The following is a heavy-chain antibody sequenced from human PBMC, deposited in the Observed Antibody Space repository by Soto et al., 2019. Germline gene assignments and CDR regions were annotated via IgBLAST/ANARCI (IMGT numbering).Heavy chain of an antibody. CDR1: GFTFSSYA. Sequence: EVQLLESGGGLVQPGGSLRLSCAASGFTFSSYAMSWVRQAPGKGLEWVSAISGSGGSTYYADSVKGRFTISRDNSKNTLYLQMNSLRAEDTAVYYCARRITMVRGVIKGPENWFDPWGQGTLVTVSS. CDR2: ISGSGGST. D-gene: IGHD3-10*01. J-gene: IGHJ5*02. V-gene: IGHV3-23*01. CDR3: ARRITMVRGVIKGPENWFDP.